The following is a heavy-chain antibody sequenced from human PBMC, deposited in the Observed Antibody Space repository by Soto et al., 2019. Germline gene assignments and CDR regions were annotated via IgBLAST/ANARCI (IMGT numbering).Heavy chain of an antibody. CDR1: GGSFSGYY. CDR2: INHSGST. V-gene: IGHV4-34*01. J-gene: IGHJ5*02. D-gene: IGHD6-6*01. Sequence: QVQLQQWGAGLLKPSETLSLTCAVYGGSFSGYYWSWIRHPPGQGLEWIGEINHSGSTNYNPSLKIRVTTSVVTSKIQFSLKRSSVTAADTAVYSWASRLGWFNPWGQGTLVTVST. CDR3: ASRLGWFNP.